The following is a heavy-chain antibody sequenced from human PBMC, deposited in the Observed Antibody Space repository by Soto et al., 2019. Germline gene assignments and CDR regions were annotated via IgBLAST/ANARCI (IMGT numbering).Heavy chain of an antibody. Sequence: EVQLVESGGGLVKPGGSLRLSCAASGFTFSSYSMNWVRQAPGKGLEWVSSISSSSSYIYYADSVKGRFTISRENAKNSLYLKMNSLRAEDTAVYYCARENVVVVAATRGAFDIWGQGTMVTVSS. CDR2: ISSSSSYI. D-gene: IGHD2-15*01. CDR1: GFTFSSYS. J-gene: IGHJ3*02. CDR3: ARENVVVVAATRGAFDI. V-gene: IGHV3-21*01.